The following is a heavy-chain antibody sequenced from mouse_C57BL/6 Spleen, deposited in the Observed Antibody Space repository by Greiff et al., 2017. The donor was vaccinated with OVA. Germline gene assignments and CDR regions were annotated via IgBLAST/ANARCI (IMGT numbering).Heavy chain of an antibody. D-gene: IGHD2-4*01. CDR2: INPNNGGT. J-gene: IGHJ2*01. V-gene: IGHV1-26*01. CDR3: ARLTHYDYDGGDYFDY. CDR1: GYTFTDYY. Sequence: EVQLQQSGPELVKPGASVKISCKASGYTFTDYYMNWVKQSHGKSLEWIGDINPNNGGTSYNQKFKGKATLTVDNSSSTAYMELRSLTSEDSAVYYCARLTHYDYDGGDYFDYGGQGTTLTVSS.